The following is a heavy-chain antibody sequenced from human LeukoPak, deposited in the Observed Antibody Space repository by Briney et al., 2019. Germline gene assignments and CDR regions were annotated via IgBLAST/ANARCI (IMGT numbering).Heavy chain of an antibody. CDR3: AGSYDSSGWHYFDY. V-gene: IGHV4-30-2*01. CDR1: GGSISSGGYS. D-gene: IGHD3-22*01. J-gene: IGHJ4*02. Sequence: SETLSLTCAVSGGSISSGGYSWSWIRQPPGKGLEWIGYIYHSGSTYYNPSLKSRVTISVDRSKNQFSLKLSSVTAADTAVYYCAGSYDSSGWHYFDYWDQGTLVTVSS. CDR2: IYHSGST.